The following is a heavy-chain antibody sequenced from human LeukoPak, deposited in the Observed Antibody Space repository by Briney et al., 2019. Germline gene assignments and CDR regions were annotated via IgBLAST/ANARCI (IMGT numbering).Heavy chain of an antibody. D-gene: IGHD3-3*01. V-gene: IGHV4-38-2*02. Sequence: SETLSLTCTVSGYSISSGYYWGWIRQPPGKGLEWIGSIYHSGSTYYNPSLKSRVTISVDTSKNQFSLKLSSVTAADTAVYYCASETYDFWSGYYTGYFDYRGQGTLVTVSS. J-gene: IGHJ4*02. CDR1: GYSISSGYY. CDR3: ASETYDFWSGYYTGYFDY. CDR2: IYHSGST.